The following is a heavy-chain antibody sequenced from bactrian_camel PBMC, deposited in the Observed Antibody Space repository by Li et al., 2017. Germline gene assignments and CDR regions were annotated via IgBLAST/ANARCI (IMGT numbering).Heavy chain of an antibody. D-gene: IGHD6*01. V-gene: IGHV3S40*01. CDR1: GFTESENY. CDR2: IYTGTDRT. Sequence: DVQLVESGGGSVQAGGSVRLSCVASGFTESENYVAWIRQAPGKGREGVASIYTGTDRTYYADSVKGRFAIWQDNSKNTVYLQINYLRPEDTATYYCAAARGVGWYSRCSPADFAYWGRGTQVTVS. J-gene: IGHJ6*01. CDR3: AAARGVGWYSRCSPADFAY.